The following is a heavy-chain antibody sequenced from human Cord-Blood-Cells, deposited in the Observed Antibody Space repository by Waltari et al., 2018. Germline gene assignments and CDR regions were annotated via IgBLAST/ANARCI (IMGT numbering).Heavy chain of an antibody. CDR3: ATPWGYGSGSYPIDY. CDR1: GFPFSSYA. D-gene: IGHD3-10*01. V-gene: IGHV3-43*02. J-gene: IGHJ4*02. CDR2: ISGDGGST. Sequence: EVQLLESGGGLVQPGGSLRLSCAASGFPFSSYALSWVRQDPGKGLEWVSAISGDGGSTYYADSVKGRFTISRDNSKNSLYLQMNSLRTEDTALYYCATPWGYGSGSYPIDYWGQGTLVTVSS.